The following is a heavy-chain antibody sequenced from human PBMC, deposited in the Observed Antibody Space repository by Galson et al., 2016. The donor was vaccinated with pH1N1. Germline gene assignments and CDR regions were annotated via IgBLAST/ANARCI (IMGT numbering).Heavy chain of an antibody. CDR1: GFTLSRYW. D-gene: IGHD7-27*01. J-gene: IGHJ4*02. V-gene: IGHV3-74*01. CDR3: ATGEGYYFDY. Sequence: SLRLSCAASGFTLSRYWIHWVRQAPGKGLVWVSRINRDGGSAIYADSVKGRLTISRDNAKNTLYLQMNSLRAEDTAVYYCATGEGYYFDYWGQGTLVTVSS. CDR2: INRDGGSA.